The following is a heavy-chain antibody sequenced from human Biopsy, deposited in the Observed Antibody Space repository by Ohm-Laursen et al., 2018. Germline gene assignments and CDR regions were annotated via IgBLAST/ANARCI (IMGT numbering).Heavy chain of an antibody. CDR1: GGSISSSSYF. V-gene: IGHV4-39*01. D-gene: IGHD2-15*01. J-gene: IGHJ4*02. CDR3: ARHGSQGYCTGGSCVDY. Sequence: TLSLTCSVSGGSISSSSYFWGWIRQTPGKGLEWIGSMSYGESARYLPSLKSRVTLSVDTSKNQLSLSQSSVTAADAAVFYCARHGSQGYCTGGSCVDYWGQGALVTVSS. CDR2: MSYGESA.